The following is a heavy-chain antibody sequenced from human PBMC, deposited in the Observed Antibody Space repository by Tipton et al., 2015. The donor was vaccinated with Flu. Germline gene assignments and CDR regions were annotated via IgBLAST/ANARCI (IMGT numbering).Heavy chain of an antibody. Sequence: TLSLTCTVSGGSIGSGGYYWSWVRQHPGKGLDWIGYIYHTGRSYYNASLKSRITISVDTSKNQFSLKLTSVTAADTAVYYCARGPNYYDDSGDIDYWGQGTLVTVPS. J-gene: IGHJ4*02. V-gene: IGHV4-31*03. D-gene: IGHD3-22*01. CDR3: ARGPNYYDDSGDIDY. CDR2: IYHTGRS. CDR1: GGSIGSGGYY.